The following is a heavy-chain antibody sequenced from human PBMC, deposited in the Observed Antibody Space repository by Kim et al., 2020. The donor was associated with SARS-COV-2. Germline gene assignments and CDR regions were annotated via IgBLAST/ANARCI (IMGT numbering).Heavy chain of an antibody. Sequence: GGSLRLSCTGCGFAFGDYGMSWFRQAPGKGLEWVAFIRSKIYGGTAEYAASVRGRFTVSRDDPKSIAYLQLNSLKVEDTAVYYCARGDTVINAKYYFDYWGQGTLVTVSS. CDR1: GFAFGDYG. CDR3: ARGDTVINAKYYFDY. J-gene: IGHJ4*02. D-gene: IGHD4-17*01. V-gene: IGHV3-49*03. CDR2: IRSKIYGGTA.